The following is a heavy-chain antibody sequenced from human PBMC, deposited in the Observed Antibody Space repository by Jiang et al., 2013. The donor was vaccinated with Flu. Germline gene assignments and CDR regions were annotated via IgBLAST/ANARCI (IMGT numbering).Heavy chain of an antibody. CDR3: ATALHWTSLDY. J-gene: IGHJ4*02. V-gene: IGHV1-18*01. D-gene: IGHD1-1*01. CDR2: ISAYNGNT. Sequence: GISWVRQAPGQGLEWMGWISAYNGNTNYAQKLQGRVTMTTDTSTSTAYMELRSLRSEDTAVYYCATALHWTSLDYWGQGTLVTVSS. CDR1: G.